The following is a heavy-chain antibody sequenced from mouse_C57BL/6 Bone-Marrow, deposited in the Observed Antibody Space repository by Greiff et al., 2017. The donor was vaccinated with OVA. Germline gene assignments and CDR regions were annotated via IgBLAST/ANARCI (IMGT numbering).Heavy chain of an antibody. CDR2: IHPNSGRT. CDR1: GYTFTSYW. Sequence: QVQLQQPGAELVKPGASVKLSCKASGYTFTSYWMHWVKQRPGQGLEWIGMIHPNSGRTNYNEKFKSKATLTVDKSSSTAYMQLSSLTSEDSAVYYCASRGFGGYYLYYFDYWGQGTTLTVSS. D-gene: IGHD2-3*01. J-gene: IGHJ2*01. V-gene: IGHV1-64*01. CDR3: ASRGFGGYYLYYFDY.